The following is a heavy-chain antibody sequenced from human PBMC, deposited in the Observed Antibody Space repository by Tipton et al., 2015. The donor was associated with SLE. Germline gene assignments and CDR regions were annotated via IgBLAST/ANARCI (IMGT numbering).Heavy chain of an antibody. CDR3: ARGGSKHYDFWGRQMGPHAFDI. CDR2: INHSGST. D-gene: IGHD3-3*01. Sequence: LRLSCAVYGGSFSAYYWSWIRQHPGKGLEWIGEINHSGSTNYNPSLKSRVTISVDTSKNQFSLKVTSVTAADTAVYYCARGGSKHYDFWGRQMGPHAFDIWGQETKVTVSS. CDR1: GGSFSAYY. J-gene: IGHJ3*02. V-gene: IGHV4-34*01.